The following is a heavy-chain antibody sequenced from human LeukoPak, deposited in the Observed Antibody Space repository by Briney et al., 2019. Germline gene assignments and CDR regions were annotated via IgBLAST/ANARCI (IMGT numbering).Heavy chain of an antibody. CDR2: FYTSGST. CDR3: ARGRDGYNFLNRGEYYYFDY. J-gene: IGHJ4*02. V-gene: IGHV4-61*02. CDR1: GGSISSGTYY. D-gene: IGHD5-24*01. Sequence: SETLSLTCTVSGGSISSGTYYWSWIRQPAGKGLEWIGRFYTSGSTNYNPSLKSRVTISVDTSKNQFSLKLSSVTAADTAVYYCARGRDGYNFLNRGEYYYFDYWSQGTLVTVSS.